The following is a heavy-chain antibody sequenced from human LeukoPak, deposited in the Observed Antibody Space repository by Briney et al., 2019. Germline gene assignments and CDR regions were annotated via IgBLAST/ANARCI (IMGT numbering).Heavy chain of an antibody. Sequence: GGSLRLSCAASGFTFSSYSMNWVRQAPGKGLEWVSSISSSSSYIYYADSVKGRFTISRDNSKNTLYLQMNSLRAEDTAVYYCARDILYGDYAIDYWGQGTLVTVSS. V-gene: IGHV3-21*04. CDR2: ISSSSSYI. J-gene: IGHJ4*02. CDR3: ARDILYGDYAIDY. D-gene: IGHD4-17*01. CDR1: GFTFSSYS.